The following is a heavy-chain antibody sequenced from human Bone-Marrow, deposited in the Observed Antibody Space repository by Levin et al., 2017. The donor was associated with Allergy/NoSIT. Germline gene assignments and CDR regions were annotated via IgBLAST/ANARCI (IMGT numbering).Heavy chain of an antibody. CDR2: INSDGSST. V-gene: IGHV3-74*01. Sequence: GGSLRLSCAASGFTFSSYWMHWVRQAPGKGLVWVSRINSDGSSTSYADSVKGRFTISRDNAKNTLYLQMNSLRAEDTAVYYCARSHWFSYGDPSIDAFDIWGQGTMVTVSS. CDR3: ARSHWFSYGDPSIDAFDI. D-gene: IGHD4-17*01. CDR1: GFTFSSYW. J-gene: IGHJ3*02.